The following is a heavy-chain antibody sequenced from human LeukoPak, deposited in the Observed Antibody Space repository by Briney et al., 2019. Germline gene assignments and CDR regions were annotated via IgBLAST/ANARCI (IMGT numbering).Heavy chain of an antibody. CDR1: GFTFSSYS. V-gene: IGHV3-21*01. CDR2: ISSSSSYI. CDR3: ASGDYVYFDY. J-gene: IGHJ4*02. D-gene: IGHD4-17*01. Sequence: GGSLRPSCAASGFTFSSYSMNWVRQAPGKGLEWVSSISSSSSYIYYADSVKGRFTISRDNAKNSLYPQMNSLRAEDTAVYYCASGDYVYFDYWGQGTLVTVSS.